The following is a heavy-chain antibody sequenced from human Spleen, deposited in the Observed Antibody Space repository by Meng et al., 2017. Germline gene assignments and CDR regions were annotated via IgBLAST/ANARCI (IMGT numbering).Heavy chain of an antibody. CDR3: ARDRVGYYHDTLDV. CDR2: ISSTGNSM. D-gene: IGHD1-26*01. Sequence: GESLKISCAASGFTFSNYEMNWVRQAPGKGLEWLSYISSTGNSMHYADSVEGRFTISRDNAKNSLFLQMSSLRAEDTAFYYCARDRVGYYHDTLDVWGQGATVTVSS. J-gene: IGHJ6*02. CDR1: GFTFSNYE. V-gene: IGHV3-48*03.